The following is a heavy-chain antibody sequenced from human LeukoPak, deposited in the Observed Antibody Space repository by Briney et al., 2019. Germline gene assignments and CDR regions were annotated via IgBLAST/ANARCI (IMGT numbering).Heavy chain of an antibody. CDR2: ISYDGSNK. CDR1: GFTFSSYA. V-gene: IGHV3-30-3*01. Sequence: GRSLRLSCAASGFTFSSYAMHWVRQAPGKGLEWVAVISYDGSNKYYADSVKGRFTISRDNSKNTLYLQMNSLRAEDTALYYCAKDKRWFGEYEGAFDIWGQGTMVTVSS. CDR3: AKDKRWFGEYEGAFDI. D-gene: IGHD3-10*01. J-gene: IGHJ3*02.